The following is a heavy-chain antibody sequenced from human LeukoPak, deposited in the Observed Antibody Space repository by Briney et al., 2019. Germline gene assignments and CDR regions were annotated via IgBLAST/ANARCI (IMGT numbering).Heavy chain of an antibody. CDR2: INPNSGGT. CDR3: ARVPAARTPYFDY. CDR1: GYTFTGYY. J-gene: IGHJ4*02. D-gene: IGHD6-6*01. Sequence: GASVKVSCKASGYTFTGYYMHWVRQAPGQGLEWMGWINPNSGGTNYAQKFQGRVTMTRDTSISTAYMELSRLRSDDTAVYYCARVPAARTPYFDYWGQGTLVTVSS. V-gene: IGHV1-2*02.